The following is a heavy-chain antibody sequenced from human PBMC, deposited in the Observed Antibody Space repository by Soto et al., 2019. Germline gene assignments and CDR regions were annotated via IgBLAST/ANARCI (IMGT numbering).Heavy chain of an antibody. J-gene: IGHJ4*02. CDR2: ISYDGSNK. Sequence: PRLSCAASGFTFSSYGMHWVRQAPGKGLEWVAVISYDGSNKYYADSVKGRFTISRDNSKNTLYLQMNSLRAEDKAVYYCAKPLMSAMPSLGYWGQGTLVTVSS. D-gene: IGHD2-2*01. V-gene: IGHV3-30*18. CDR1: GFTFSSYG. CDR3: AKPLMSAMPSLGY.